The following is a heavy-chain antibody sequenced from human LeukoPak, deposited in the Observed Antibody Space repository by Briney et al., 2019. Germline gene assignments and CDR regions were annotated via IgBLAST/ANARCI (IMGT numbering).Heavy chain of an antibody. Sequence: SETLSLTCAVYGGSFGGYYWSWIRQPPGKGLEWIGEINHSGSTNYNPSLKSRVTISVDTSKNQFSLKLSSVTAADTAVYYCARKWLTRGGMNVWGKGTTVTVSS. CDR2: INHSGST. CDR1: GGSFGGYY. J-gene: IGHJ6*04. V-gene: IGHV4-34*01. D-gene: IGHD5-24*01. CDR3: ARKWLTRGGMNV.